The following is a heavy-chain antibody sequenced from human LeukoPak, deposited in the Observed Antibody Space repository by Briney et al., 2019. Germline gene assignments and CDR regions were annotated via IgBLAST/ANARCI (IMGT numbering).Heavy chain of an antibody. J-gene: IGHJ4*02. Sequence: SETLSLTCAVYGGSFSGYYWSWIRQPPGKGLEWIGEINHSGSTNYNPSLKSRVTTSVDKSKNQFSLKLSSVTAADTAVYYCVREASGSFDYWGQGTLVTVSS. CDR3: VREASGSFDY. CDR2: INHSGST. CDR1: GGSFSGYY. D-gene: IGHD1-26*01. V-gene: IGHV4-34*01.